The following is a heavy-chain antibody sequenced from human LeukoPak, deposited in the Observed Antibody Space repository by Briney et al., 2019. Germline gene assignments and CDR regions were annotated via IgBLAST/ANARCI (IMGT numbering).Heavy chain of an antibody. D-gene: IGHD3-16*01. V-gene: IGHV3-49*04. CDR2: IRSKAYGGTT. J-gene: IGHJ4*02. Sequence: PGGSLRLSCTASGFTFGDYAMSWVRQAPGKGLEWVGFIRSKAYGGTTEYAASVKGRFTISRDDSKSIAYLQMNSLKTEDTAVYYCTRDSGDGGGFDYWGQGTLVTVSS. CDR3: TRDSGDGGGFDY. CDR1: GFTFGDYA.